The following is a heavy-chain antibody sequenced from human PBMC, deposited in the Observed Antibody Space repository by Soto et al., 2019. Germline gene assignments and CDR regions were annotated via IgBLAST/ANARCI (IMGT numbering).Heavy chain of an antibody. CDR2: ISGSGGST. CDR3: AKDFSFWNRCFDY. D-gene: IGHD1-1*01. CDR1: GFTFSSYA. V-gene: IGHV3-23*01. Sequence: EVRLLESGGGLVQPGGSLRLSCAASGFTFSSYAMSWVRQAPGKGLEWVSAISGSGGSTYYADSVKGRFTISRDNSKNTLYLQMNSLRAEDTAVYYCAKDFSFWNRCFDYWGQGTLVTVSS. J-gene: IGHJ4*02.